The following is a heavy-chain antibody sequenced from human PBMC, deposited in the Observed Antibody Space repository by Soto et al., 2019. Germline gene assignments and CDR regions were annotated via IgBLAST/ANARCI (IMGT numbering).Heavy chain of an antibody. V-gene: IGHV4-30-2*01. CDR1: GGSISSGGYS. D-gene: IGHD3-22*01. CDR2: IYHSGST. J-gene: IGHJ4*02. CDR3: ARESSGLDDDY. Sequence: QLQLQESSSGLVKPSQTLSLTCAVSGGSISSGGYSWSWIRQPPGKGLEWIGYIYHSGSTYYNPSLKSRVTISVDRSKNQFSLKLSSVTAADTAVYYCARESSGLDDDYWGQGTLVTVSS.